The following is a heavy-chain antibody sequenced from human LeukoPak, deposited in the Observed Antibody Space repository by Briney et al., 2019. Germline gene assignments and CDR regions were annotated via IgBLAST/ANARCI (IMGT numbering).Heavy chain of an antibody. D-gene: IGHD4-17*01. CDR3: ARDHGDYVGYFGY. CDR2: IYYSGSS. J-gene: IGHJ4*02. Sequence: SETLSLTCTVSGDSISSGDYYWSWIRQPPGKGLEWIGNIYYSGSSFYNPSLKSRLTISVDTSKNQFSLKLSSVTAADTAVYYCARDHGDYVGYFGYWGQGSLVTVSS. V-gene: IGHV4-30-4*01. CDR1: GDSISSGDYY.